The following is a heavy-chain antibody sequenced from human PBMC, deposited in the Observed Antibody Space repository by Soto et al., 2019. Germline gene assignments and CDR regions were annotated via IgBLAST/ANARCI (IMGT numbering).Heavy chain of an antibody. V-gene: IGHV4-34*01. CDR2: IDDSGST. CDR3: ARVWRYYSGGTCHPAEYFQP. CDR1: GWSFSGYF. J-gene: IGHJ1*01. Sequence: SETLSLTCAVYGWSFSGYFWSWVRQAPGKGLEGIGEIDDSGSTKYGPSLKRRVTISTDTSKTKFSLKLSSMTAADTAVYYCARVWRYYSGGTCHPAEYFQPWGQGNLVTVSS. D-gene: IGHD2-15*01.